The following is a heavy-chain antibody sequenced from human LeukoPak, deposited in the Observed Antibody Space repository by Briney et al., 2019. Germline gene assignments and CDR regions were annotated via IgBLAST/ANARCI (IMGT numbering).Heavy chain of an antibody. J-gene: IGHJ4*02. Sequence: SGGSLRLSCAASGFTFSSYSMNWDRQAPGKGLEWVSYISSSGNTIDYADSVKGRFTISRDNAKNSLYLQMNSLRAEDTAVYYCSRLRGYSYGYADYWGQGTLVTVSS. CDR3: SRLRGYSYGYADY. V-gene: IGHV3-48*04. D-gene: IGHD5-18*01. CDR1: GFTFSSYS. CDR2: ISSSGNTI.